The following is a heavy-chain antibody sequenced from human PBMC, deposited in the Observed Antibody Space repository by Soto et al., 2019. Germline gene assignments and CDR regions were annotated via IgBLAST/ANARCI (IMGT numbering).Heavy chain of an antibody. V-gene: IGHV3-49*04. J-gene: IGHJ3*02. D-gene: IGHD3-22*01. CDR1: GFTFGDYA. Sequence: SLRLSCTASGFTFGDYAMSWVRQAPGKGLEWVGFIRSKAYGGTTEYAASVKGRLTISRDDSKSIAYLQMNSLKTEDTAVYYCTRGEDYYDSSGPLGAFDIWGQGTMVTVSS. CDR2: IRSKAYGGTT. CDR3: TRGEDYYDSSGPLGAFDI.